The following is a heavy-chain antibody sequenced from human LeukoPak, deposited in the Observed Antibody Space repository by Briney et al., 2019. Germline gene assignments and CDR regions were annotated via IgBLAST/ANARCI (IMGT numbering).Heavy chain of an antibody. D-gene: IGHD2-2*02. J-gene: IGHJ6*02. CDR1: GFTFSDYY. CDR2: ISSSGSTI. Sequence: PGGSLRLSCAASGFTFSDYYMSWIRQAPGKGLEWVSYISSSGSTIYYADSVKGRFTISRDNAKNSLYLQMNSLRAEDTAVYYCCQLLYGYYYYGMDVWGQGTTVTVSS. V-gene: IGHV3-11*04. CDR3: CQLLYGYYYYGMDV.